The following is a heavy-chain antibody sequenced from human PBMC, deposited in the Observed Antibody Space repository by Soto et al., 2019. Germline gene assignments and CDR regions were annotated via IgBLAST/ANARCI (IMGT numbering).Heavy chain of an antibody. CDR3: TTGERGYSGYEFDY. D-gene: IGHD5-12*01. V-gene: IGHV3-15*01. CDR1: GFTFSNAW. Sequence: EVQLVESGGGLVKPGGSLRLSCAASGFTFSNAWMSWVRQAPGKGLEWVGRIKSKTDGGTTDYAAPVKGRFTISRDDSKNTLYLQMNSLKTEDTAVYYCTTGERGYSGYEFDYWGQGTLVTVSS. J-gene: IGHJ4*02. CDR2: IKSKTDGGTT.